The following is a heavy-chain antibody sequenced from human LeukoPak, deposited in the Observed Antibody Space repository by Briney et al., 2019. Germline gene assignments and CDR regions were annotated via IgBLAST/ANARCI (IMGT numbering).Heavy chain of an antibody. CDR3: AREIVNTDMAESFDY. CDR2: INQGGSDK. V-gene: IGHV3-7*01. J-gene: IGHJ4*02. Sequence: GSLRLSCAASGFTFSGHWMSWVRQAPGKGLEWVANINQGGSDKYYVDSVKGRFTISRDNANNLLYLQMNSLRGEDTAVYYCAREIVNTDMAESFDYWGQGTLVTVSS. CDR1: GFTFSGHW. D-gene: IGHD5-18*01.